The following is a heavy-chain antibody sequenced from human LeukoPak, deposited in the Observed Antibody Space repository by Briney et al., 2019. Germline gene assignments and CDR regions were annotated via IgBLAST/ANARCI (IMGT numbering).Heavy chain of an antibody. Sequence: ASVKVSCKASGYTFTSYYMHWVRQAPGQGLEWMGIINPSGGSTSYAQKFQGRVTMTRDTSTSTVYMELSSLRSEDTAVYYCAREFGDSSGYYYEGVAFDIWGQGTMVTVSS. CDR3: AREFGDSSGYYYEGVAFDI. J-gene: IGHJ3*02. CDR2: INPSGGST. V-gene: IGHV1-46*01. CDR1: GYTFTSYY. D-gene: IGHD3-22*01.